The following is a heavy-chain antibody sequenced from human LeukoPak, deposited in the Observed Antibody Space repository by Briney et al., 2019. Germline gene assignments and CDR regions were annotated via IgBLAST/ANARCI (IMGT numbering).Heavy chain of an antibody. CDR2: FYHGGST. CDR3: ARHVSSMVRGLMYFDY. D-gene: IGHD3-10*01. J-gene: IGHJ4*02. CDR1: GYSISTGYY. V-gene: IGHV4-38-2*02. Sequence: SETLSLTCTVSGYSISTGYYWDWIRQPPGKGLEWIGTFYHGGSTYYNPSLKSRVTISVDTSKNQFSLKLNSVTAADTAVYYCARHVSSMVRGLMYFDYWGQGTLVTVSS.